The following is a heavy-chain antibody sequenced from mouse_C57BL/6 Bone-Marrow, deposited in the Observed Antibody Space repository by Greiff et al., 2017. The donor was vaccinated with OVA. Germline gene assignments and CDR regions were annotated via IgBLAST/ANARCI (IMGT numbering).Heavy chain of an antibody. V-gene: IGHV14-4*01. CDR2: IVPANGYT. D-gene: IGHD1-1*01. CDR1: GFNIKDDY. J-gene: IGHJ2*01. Sequence: EVQLQQSGAELVRPGASVKLSCTASGFNIKDDYMPWVKQRPEQGLEWIGWIVPANGYTEYASKFQGQATISADTPSNTVYLQLSSLTYEDTAVYDCTTTPLDYGSSYDYWGQGTTLTVSS. CDR3: TTTPLDYGSSYDY.